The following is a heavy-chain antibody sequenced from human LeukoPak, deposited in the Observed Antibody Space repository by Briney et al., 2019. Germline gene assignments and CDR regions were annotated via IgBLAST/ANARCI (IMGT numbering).Heavy chain of an antibody. Sequence: PSETLSLTCTVSGGSISSYYWSWIRQPPGKGLEWIGYIYYSGSTNYNPSLKSRVTISVDTSKNQFSLKLSSVTAADTAVYYCARSGYSYGYLHQYYFDYWGQGTLVTVSS. CDR3: ARSGYSYGYLHQYYFDY. CDR1: GGSISSYY. V-gene: IGHV4-59*12. CDR2: IYYSGST. D-gene: IGHD5-18*01. J-gene: IGHJ4*02.